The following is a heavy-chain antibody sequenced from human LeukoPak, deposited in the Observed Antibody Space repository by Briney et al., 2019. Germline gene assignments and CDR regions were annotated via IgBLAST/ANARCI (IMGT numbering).Heavy chain of an antibody. CDR2: ISSNGSTI. D-gene: IGHD3-22*01. J-gene: IGHJ6*02. CDR3: ARGWEWLLLHYYYYGMDV. CDR1: GFTFSDYH. V-gene: IGHV3-11*01. Sequence: GGSPRLSCAASGFTFSDYHMSWIRQAPGKGLEWVSYISSNGSTIYYADSVKGRFTISRDNAKNSLYLQMNSLRAEDTAVYYCARGWEWLLLHYYYYGMDVWGQGTTVTVSS.